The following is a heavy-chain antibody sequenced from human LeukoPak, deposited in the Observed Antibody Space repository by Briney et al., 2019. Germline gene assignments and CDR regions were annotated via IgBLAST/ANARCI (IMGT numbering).Heavy chain of an antibody. V-gene: IGHV3-48*03. CDR1: GFTFSSYE. D-gene: IGHD1-26*01. CDR3: ARDKVGATYYFDY. J-gene: IGHJ4*02. Sequence: GGSLRLSCAASGFTFSSYEMNWVRQAPGKRLGWVSDISSGGSTTYYADSVKGRFTISRDNSKNSLYLQMNSLRAEDTAVYYCARDKVGATYYFDYWGQGTLVTVSS. CDR2: ISSGGSTT.